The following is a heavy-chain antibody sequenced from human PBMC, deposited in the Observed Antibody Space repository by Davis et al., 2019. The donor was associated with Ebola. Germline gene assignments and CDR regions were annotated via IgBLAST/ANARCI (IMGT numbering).Heavy chain of an antibody. D-gene: IGHD1-1*01. CDR3: ARRRAVTGTGLAF. V-gene: IGHV3-30*03. Sequence: GESLKISCAASGFTFSSYGMHWVRQAPGKGLEWVAVISYDGSNKYYADSVKGRFTISRDNSKNTLYLQMNSLSAEDTAVYYCARRRAVTGTGLAFWGQGTLVTVSS. CDR1: GFTFSSYG. CDR2: ISYDGSNK. J-gene: IGHJ4*02.